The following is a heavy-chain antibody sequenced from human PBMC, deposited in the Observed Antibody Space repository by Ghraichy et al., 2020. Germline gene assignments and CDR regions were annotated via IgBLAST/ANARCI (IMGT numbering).Heavy chain of an antibody. CDR2: IDTTGSVI. V-gene: IGHV3-21*01. CDR1: GFTLRNYI. Sequence: GGSLRLSCVVSGFTLRNYIMNWVRQAPGKGLEWVSLIDTTGSVIYYPDSVKGRFTISRDNAKNSLYLQMDSLRAEDTAVYYCARQLSLGELGGWGQGTLVTVSS. CDR3: ARQLSLGELGG. J-gene: IGHJ4*02. D-gene: IGHD3-16*01.